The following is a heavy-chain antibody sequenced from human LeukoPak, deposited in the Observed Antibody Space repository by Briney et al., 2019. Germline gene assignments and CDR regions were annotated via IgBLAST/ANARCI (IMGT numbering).Heavy chain of an antibody. V-gene: IGHV3-33*01. CDR2: IWYDGSNK. D-gene: IGHD5-12*01. J-gene: IGHJ1*01. CDR1: GFIFSSYG. Sequence: PGRSLRLSCAASGFIFSSYGMHWVRQAPGKGLEWVAVIWYDGSNKYYADSVKGRFTISRDNSKNTLYLQMNSLRGEDTGVYYCDYQGNWGPGTLVTVSS. CDR3: DYQGN.